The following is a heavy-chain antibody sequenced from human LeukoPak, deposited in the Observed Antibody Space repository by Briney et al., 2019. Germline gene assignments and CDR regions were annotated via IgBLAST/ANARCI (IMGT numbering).Heavy chain of an antibody. V-gene: IGHV1-69*13. CDR2: IIPYVGST. J-gene: IGHJ5*02. D-gene: IGHD3-10*01. Sequence: SVKVSCKTFGDTFSYHSISWVRQAPGQGLQWLGGIIPYVGSTRYTETLQDRITITADESTTTAYLELSSLRSDDTAVYYCARDGLHRLLGVGGFEGACFDPWGEKTLLTVSS. CDR1: GDTFSYHS. CDR3: ARDGLHRLLGVGGFEGACFDP.